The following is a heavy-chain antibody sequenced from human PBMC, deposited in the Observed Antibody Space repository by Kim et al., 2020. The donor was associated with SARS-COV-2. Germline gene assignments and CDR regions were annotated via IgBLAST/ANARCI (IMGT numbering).Heavy chain of an antibody. CDR3: AREDIVVVPAIDY. D-gene: IGHD2-2*01. V-gene: IGHV3-33*01. J-gene: IGHJ4*02. Sequence: NADPGKGRFTIYGDNSKTALYLQKNSLGAEDTAVYYCAREDIVVVPAIDYWGQGTLVTVSS.